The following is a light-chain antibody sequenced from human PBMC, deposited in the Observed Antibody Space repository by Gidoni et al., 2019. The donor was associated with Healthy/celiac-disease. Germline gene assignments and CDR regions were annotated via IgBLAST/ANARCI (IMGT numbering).Light chain of an antibody. J-gene: IGKJ2*01. Sequence: EIVLTQSPATLSLSPGERATLSCRASQSVSSYLAWYQQKPGQAPRLLIYDASNRATGIPARFSGSGSGTAFTLTISSLEPEDFAVYYCQQRSNWRYTFGQXTKLEIK. CDR3: QQRSNWRYT. CDR2: DAS. V-gene: IGKV3-11*01. CDR1: QSVSSY.